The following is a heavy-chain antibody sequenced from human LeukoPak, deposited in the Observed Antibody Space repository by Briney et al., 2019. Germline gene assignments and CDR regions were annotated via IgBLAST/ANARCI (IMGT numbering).Heavy chain of an antibody. Sequence: GGSLRLYCAASGFTFSSYEMNWVRQAPGKGLEWVSYISSSGSTIYYADSVKGRFTISRDNAKNSLYLQMNSLRAEDTAVYYCAREYYSLSYWGQGTLVTVSS. D-gene: IGHD3-10*01. V-gene: IGHV3-48*03. J-gene: IGHJ4*02. CDR2: ISSSGSTI. CDR3: AREYYSLSY. CDR1: GFTFSSYE.